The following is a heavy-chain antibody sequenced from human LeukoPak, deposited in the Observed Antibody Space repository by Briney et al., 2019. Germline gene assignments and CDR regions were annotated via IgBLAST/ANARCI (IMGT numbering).Heavy chain of an antibody. Sequence: PSETLSLTCAVYGGSFSGYYWSWIRQPPGKGLEWIGEINHSGSTNYNPSLKSRVTISVDTSKNQFSLKLSSVTAADTAVYYCARGRGSSNGIFDCWGQGTLVTVSS. CDR2: INHSGST. J-gene: IGHJ4*02. V-gene: IGHV4-34*01. D-gene: IGHD6-6*01. CDR3: ARGRGSSNGIFDC. CDR1: GGSFSGYY.